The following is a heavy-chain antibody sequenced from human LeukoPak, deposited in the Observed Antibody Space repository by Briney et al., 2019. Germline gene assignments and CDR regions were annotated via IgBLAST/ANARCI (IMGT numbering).Heavy chain of an antibody. CDR1: GFTFNTYG. CDR3: ARDTLGFDP. J-gene: IGHJ5*02. V-gene: IGHV3-48*04. Sequence: AGGSLRLSCAASGFTFNTYGMNWSRQAPGRGLEWISYINSVGGTTFYADSVKGRFTISRDNANNTLYLQMNSLRAEDTAVYYCARDTLGFDPWGQGTLVTVSS. CDR2: INSVGGTT.